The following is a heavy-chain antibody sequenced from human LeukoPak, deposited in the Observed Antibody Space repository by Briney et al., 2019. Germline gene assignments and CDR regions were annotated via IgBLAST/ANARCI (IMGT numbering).Heavy chain of an antibody. D-gene: IGHD3-10*01. J-gene: IGHJ4*02. CDR3: ARHVNYYGSGRYFDY. V-gene: IGHV4-39*01. CDR2: IYYTGST. Sequence: SETLSLTCTVSGGSISSSSYYWGWIRQPPGKGLEWIGSIYYTGSTYYNPSLKSRVTISVDTSKNQFSLKLSSVTAADTAVYYCARHVNYYGSGRYFDYWGQGTLVTVSS. CDR1: GGSISSSSYY.